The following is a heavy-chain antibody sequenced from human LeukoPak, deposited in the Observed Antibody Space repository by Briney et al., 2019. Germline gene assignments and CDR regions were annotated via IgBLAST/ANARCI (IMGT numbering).Heavy chain of an antibody. V-gene: IGHV1-18*01. D-gene: IGHD2-2*01. CDR2: ISAYNGNT. Sequence: GASVKVSCKASGYTFTSYGISWVRQAPGQGLEWMGWISAYNGNTNYAQKLQGRVTMTTDTSTSTAYMELRSLRSDDTAVYYCAREHVVDDTRPYYFDYWGQGTLVTVSS. CDR1: GYTFTSYG. CDR3: AREHVVDDTRPYYFDY. J-gene: IGHJ4*02.